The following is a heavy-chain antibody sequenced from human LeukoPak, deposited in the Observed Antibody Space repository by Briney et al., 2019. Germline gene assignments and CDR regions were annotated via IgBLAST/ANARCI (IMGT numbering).Heavy chain of an antibody. D-gene: IGHD3-22*01. CDR2: ISSSSSCI. CDR3: ARDRPYYYDSSGYPPLDY. J-gene: IGHJ4*02. V-gene: IGHV3-21*01. CDR1: GFTFSSYS. Sequence: GGSLRLSCAASGFTFSSYSMNWVRQAPGKGLEWVSSISSSSSCIYYADSVKGRFTISRDNAKNSLYLQMNSLRAEDTAVYYCARDRPYYYDSSGYPPLDYWGQGTLVTVSS.